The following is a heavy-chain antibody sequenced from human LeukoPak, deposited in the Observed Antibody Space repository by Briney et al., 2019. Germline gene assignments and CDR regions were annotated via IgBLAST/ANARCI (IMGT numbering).Heavy chain of an antibody. CDR2: IYHSGNT. D-gene: IGHD6-6*01. CDR1: GVSISSSSYY. V-gene: IGHV4-39*07. Sequence: PSETLSLTCTVSGVSISSSSYYWVWIRQPPGKGLEWIGSIYHSGNTYYNPSLKSRVTISVDTSKNQFSVKLSSVTAADTAVYYCARARYFTRIAARSQYFQHWGQGTLVTVSS. J-gene: IGHJ1*01. CDR3: ARARYFTRIAARSQYFQH.